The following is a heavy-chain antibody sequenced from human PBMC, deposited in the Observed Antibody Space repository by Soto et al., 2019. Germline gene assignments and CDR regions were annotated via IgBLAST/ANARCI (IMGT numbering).Heavy chain of an antibody. D-gene: IGHD3-3*01. CDR3: ARVFPDGRVEPGVVRGYLDT. CDR2: IIPIFFTT. CDR1: ADSFSSYG. J-gene: IGHJ4*02. Sequence: QVQLVQSGAEVKEPGSAVKVSCKAPADSFSSYGISWVRQAPGQGLEWMGGIIPIFFTTNYAEKFQGRVTITADESTNTAYMELSSLRSEDTALYYCARVFPDGRVEPGVVRGYLDTWGRGTLVTVSS. V-gene: IGHV1-69*01.